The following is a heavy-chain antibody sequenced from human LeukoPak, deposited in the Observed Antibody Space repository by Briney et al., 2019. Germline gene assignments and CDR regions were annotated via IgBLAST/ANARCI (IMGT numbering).Heavy chain of an antibody. V-gene: IGHV3-23*01. J-gene: IGHJ4*02. Sequence: GGSLRLSCAASGFTFSSYAMSWVRQAPGKGLEWVSAISGSGGSTYYADSVKGRFTISRDNSKNTLYLQMNSLRAEDTAVYYCAEGNRLLWFGETSSYYFDYWGQGTLVTVSS. CDR1: GFTFSSYA. CDR2: ISGSGGST. CDR3: AEGNRLLWFGETSSYYFDY. D-gene: IGHD3-10*01.